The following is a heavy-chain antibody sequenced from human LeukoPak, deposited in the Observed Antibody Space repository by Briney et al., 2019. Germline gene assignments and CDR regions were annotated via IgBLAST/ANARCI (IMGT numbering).Heavy chain of an antibody. Sequence: GGSLRLSCAASGLTFDDYAMHWVRQAPGKGLEWVSGISWNSGSIGYADSVKGRFTISRDNAKNSLYLQMNSLRAEDTALYYCAKDMVAGAGSSYGMDVWGQGTTVTVSS. CDR2: ISWNSGSI. CDR3: AKDMVAGAGSSYGMDV. CDR1: GLTFDDYA. D-gene: IGHD6-19*01. V-gene: IGHV3-9*01. J-gene: IGHJ6*02.